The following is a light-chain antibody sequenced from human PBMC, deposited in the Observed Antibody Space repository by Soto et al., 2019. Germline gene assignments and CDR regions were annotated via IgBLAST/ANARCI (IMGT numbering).Light chain of an antibody. CDR2: NSD. J-gene: IGLJ2*01. CDR3: AAWDDSLNGVF. V-gene: IGLV1-44*01. CDR1: SSRFGYNT. Sequence: QSVLTQAPSASGTPGQRVTISCSGSSSRFGYNTVTWYQQLPGTAPKLLIYNSDQRPSGVPDRFSGSKSGTSASLAISGLQSEDEADYYCAAWDDSLNGVFFGGGTKLTVL.